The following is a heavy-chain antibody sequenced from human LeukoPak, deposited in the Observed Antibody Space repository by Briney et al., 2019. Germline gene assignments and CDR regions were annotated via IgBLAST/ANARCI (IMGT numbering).Heavy chain of an antibody. D-gene: IGHD1-1*01. V-gene: IGHV3-23*01. Sequence: GGSLRLSCAVSGFALSSYAMSGLRPAPPRGVAWVSSISVNGGATYYANSVKGRSTISRDNSKNTLSLQLNSLRAEDTAVYYCAKEGPTGTTKFDYWGQGTLVTVSS. CDR3: AKEGPTGTTKFDY. CDR2: ISVNGGAT. CDR1: GFALSSYA. J-gene: IGHJ4*02.